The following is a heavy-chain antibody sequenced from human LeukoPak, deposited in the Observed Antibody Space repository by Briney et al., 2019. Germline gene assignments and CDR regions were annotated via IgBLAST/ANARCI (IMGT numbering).Heavy chain of an antibody. CDR2: IWFDGSDT. CDR3: ARHASTHYFDS. J-gene: IGHJ4*02. V-gene: IGHV3-33*01. CDR1: GFTFSNYG. Sequence: TGGSLRLSCVASGFTFSNYGMHWVRQAPGKGLEWVAIIWFDGSDTYYADSVKGRVTFSRDNSKNTLYLQMNSLRAEDTAMYYCARHASTHYFDSWGQGTLVTVSS. D-gene: IGHD2/OR15-2a*01.